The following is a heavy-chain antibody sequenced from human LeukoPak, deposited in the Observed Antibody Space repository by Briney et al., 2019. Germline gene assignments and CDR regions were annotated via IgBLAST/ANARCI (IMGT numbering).Heavy chain of an antibody. CDR2: IYYSGST. J-gene: IGHJ5*02. V-gene: IGHV4-39*07. CDR1: GGSISSSSYY. Sequence: SETLSLTCTVSGGSISSSSYYWGWIRQPPGKGLEWIGSIYYSGSTYYNPSLKSRVTISVDTSKNQFSLKLSSVTAADTAVYYCARGSREGYDSSGYYYGWFDPWGQGTLVTVSS. D-gene: IGHD3-22*01. CDR3: ARGSREGYDSSGYYYGWFDP.